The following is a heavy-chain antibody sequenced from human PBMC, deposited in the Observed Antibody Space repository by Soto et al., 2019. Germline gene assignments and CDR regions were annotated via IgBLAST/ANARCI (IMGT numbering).Heavy chain of an antibody. CDR2: INAGDGNT. Sequence: QVHLVQSGAEVKKPGASVNVSCTASGYIFTNYAIHWVRQAPGQRLEWMGRINAGDGNTRYSQNFQDRVTITRDTSASTAYMQLSSLTSEDSTLHFCARGSVSFDSWGQGTLVNVSS. V-gene: IGHV1-3*01. D-gene: IGHD3-10*01. J-gene: IGHJ4*02. CDR3: ARGSVSFDS. CDR1: GYIFTNYA.